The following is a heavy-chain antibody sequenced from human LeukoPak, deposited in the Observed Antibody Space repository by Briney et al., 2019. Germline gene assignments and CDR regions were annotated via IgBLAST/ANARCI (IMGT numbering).Heavy chain of an antibody. J-gene: IGHJ3*01. CDR3: ARDPRL. Sequence: GGSLRLSCAASGFTFNSYAMHWVRQAPGKGLEWVAVISYDGSNIYYADSVKGRFTISRDNSKNTLYLQMNSLRAEDTAVYYCARDPRLWGQGTMVTVSS. V-gene: IGHV3-30-3*01. CDR2: ISYDGSNI. CDR1: GFTFNSYA.